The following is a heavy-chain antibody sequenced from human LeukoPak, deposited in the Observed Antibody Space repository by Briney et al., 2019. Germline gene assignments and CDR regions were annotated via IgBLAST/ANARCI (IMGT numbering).Heavy chain of an antibody. Sequence: GGSLRLSCAASGFTFSSYSMNWVRQAPGKGLEWVSSISSSSSYIYYADSVKGRFTISRDYAKNSLYLQMNSLRAEDTAVYYCARAQIELTYDYWGQGTLVTVSS. CDR3: ARAQIELTYDY. D-gene: IGHD1-7*01. V-gene: IGHV3-21*01. CDR2: ISSSSSYI. J-gene: IGHJ4*02. CDR1: GFTFSSYS.